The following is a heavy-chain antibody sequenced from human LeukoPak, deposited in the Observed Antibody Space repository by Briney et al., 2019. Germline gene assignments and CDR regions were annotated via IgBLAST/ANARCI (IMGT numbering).Heavy chain of an antibody. CDR2: IYTSGST. D-gene: IGHD2-21*02. CDR3: ARGAYCGGDCYLDY. V-gene: IGHV4-61*02. Sequence: PSQTLSLTCTVSGGSISSGGYYWSWIRQPAGKGLEWIGRIYTSGSTNYNPSLKSRVTISVDTSKNQFSLKLSSVTAADTAVYYCARGAYCGGDCYLDYWGQGTLVTVSS. J-gene: IGHJ4*02. CDR1: GGSISSGGYY.